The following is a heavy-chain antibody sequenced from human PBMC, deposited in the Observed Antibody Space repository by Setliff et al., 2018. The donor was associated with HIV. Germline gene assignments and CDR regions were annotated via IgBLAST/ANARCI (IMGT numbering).Heavy chain of an antibody. CDR3: ARGYTSGYLDY. J-gene: IGHJ4*02. Sequence: SETLSLTCAVSGDSITRGGYYWSWIRQFAGKGLEWIADIYYSGSTYYNPSLKSRVTISVDTSKNQFSLNLGSVTAADTAVYYCARGYTSGYLDYWGQGSLVTVSS. V-gene: IGHV4-31*11. CDR1: GDSITRGGYY. D-gene: IGHD6-19*01. CDR2: IYYSGST.